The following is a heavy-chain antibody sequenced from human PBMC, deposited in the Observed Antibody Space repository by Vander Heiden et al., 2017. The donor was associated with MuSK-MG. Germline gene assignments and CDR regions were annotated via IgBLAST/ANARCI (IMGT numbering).Heavy chain of an antibody. J-gene: IGHJ4*02. V-gene: IGHV2-5*01. CDR2: IYWNDDK. CDR3: AHRRLTRLSVYFDY. D-gene: IGHD1-1*01. Sequence: QTTLKESGPTLAKPTQPLTLTCTFSRFSFSTSGVGVGWLSQHPGKALEWLALIYWNDDKRYNPSVETRLTITKDTSKNQVVLKMTNMDPVDTATYYCAHRRLTRLSVYFDYWGQGTLVTISS. CDR1: RFSFSTSGVG.